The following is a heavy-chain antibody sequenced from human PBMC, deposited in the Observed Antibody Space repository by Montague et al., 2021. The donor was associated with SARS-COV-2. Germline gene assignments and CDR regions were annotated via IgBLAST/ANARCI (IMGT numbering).Heavy chain of an antibody. Sequence: SLRLSCAASGFTFSSYWMSWVRQAPGKGLEWVANIKQDGGEKYYVDSVKGRFTISRDNAKNSLYLQMNSLRAEDAAVYYCARDSVVEAAMYYYYGMDVWGQGTTVTVSS. J-gene: IGHJ6*02. D-gene: IGHD2-15*01. CDR3: ARDSVVEAAMYYYYGMDV. CDR1: GFTFSSYW. V-gene: IGHV3-7*01. CDR2: IKQDGGEK.